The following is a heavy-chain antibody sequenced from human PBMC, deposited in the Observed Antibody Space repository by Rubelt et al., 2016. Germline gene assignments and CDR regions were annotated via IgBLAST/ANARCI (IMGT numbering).Heavy chain of an antibody. V-gene: IGHV4-34*01. Sequence: QVQLQQWGAGLLKPSETLSLTCAVYGGSFSGYYWSWIRQPPGKGLEWIGEINHSGSTNYNPSLNGRVTRSGDTSKNQFSRKRSAVTAADTAVYYCARMGDRGGSYAGFIWGQGTLVTVSS. CDR2: INHSGST. J-gene: IGHJ4*02. D-gene: IGHD1-26*01. CDR3: ARMGDRGGSYAGFI. CDR1: GGSFSGYY.